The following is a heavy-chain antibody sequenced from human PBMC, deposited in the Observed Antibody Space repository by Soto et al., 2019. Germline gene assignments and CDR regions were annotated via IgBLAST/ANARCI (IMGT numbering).Heavy chain of an antibody. J-gene: IGHJ4*02. V-gene: IGHV3-23*01. D-gene: IGHD2-8*02. CDR1: GFTFSNYA. Sequence: PGGSLRLSCAGSGFTFSNYAMNWVRQAPGKGLEWVAAISGSGSGTYRADSVKGRFSVSRDNSKNTLYLQMNSLRAEDTAIYYCARVARGVPGGVSDDWGKGILVTVSS. CDR2: ISGSGSGT. CDR3: ARVARGVPGGVSDD.